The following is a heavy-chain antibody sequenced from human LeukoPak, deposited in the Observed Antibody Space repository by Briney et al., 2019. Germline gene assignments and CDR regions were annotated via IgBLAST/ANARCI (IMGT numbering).Heavy chain of an antibody. CDR1: GFTFSSYG. V-gene: IGHV3-33*01. D-gene: IGHD4-17*01. Sequence: GGSLRLSCAASGFTFSSYGMHWVRQAPGKGLGWVAVIWYDGSNKYYADSVKGRFTISRDNSKNTLYLQMNSLRAEDTAVYYCAIDYGDYNFDYWGQGTLVTVSS. CDR3: AIDYGDYNFDY. CDR2: IWYDGSNK. J-gene: IGHJ4*02.